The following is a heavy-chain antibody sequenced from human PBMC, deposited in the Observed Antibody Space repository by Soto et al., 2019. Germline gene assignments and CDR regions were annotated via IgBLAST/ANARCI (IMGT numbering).Heavy chain of an antibody. J-gene: IGHJ5*02. Sequence: PGGSLRLSCAASGFTFSDYYMSWIRQAPGKGLEWVSYISSSGSTIYYADSVKGRFTISRDNAKNSLYLQMNSLRAEDTAVYYCARDPDPGYCSGGSCSGLFDPWGQGTLVTVSS. V-gene: IGHV3-11*01. CDR3: ARDPDPGYCSGGSCSGLFDP. CDR1: GFTFSDYY. CDR2: ISSSGSTI. D-gene: IGHD2-15*01.